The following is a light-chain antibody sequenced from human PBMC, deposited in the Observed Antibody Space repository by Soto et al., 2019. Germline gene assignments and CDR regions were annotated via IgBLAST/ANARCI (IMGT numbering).Light chain of an antibody. CDR2: KAS. Sequence: DIQVTQSPSTLSTSVGDRVTITCRASQSISYWLAWYQQKPGKAPNLLIYKASSLESGVPSRFSGSGSGTEFTLTISSLQPDDFATYYCQQYNNYWTFGQGTKVEIK. CDR1: QSISYW. CDR3: QQYNNYWT. J-gene: IGKJ1*01. V-gene: IGKV1-5*03.